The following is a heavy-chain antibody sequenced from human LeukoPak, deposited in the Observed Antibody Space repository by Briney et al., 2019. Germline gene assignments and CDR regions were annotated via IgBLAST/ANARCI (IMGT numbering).Heavy chain of an antibody. Sequence: SETLSLTCTVSGGSISSYYWSWIRQPPGKGLEWIGYIYYSGSTNYNPSLKSRVTISVDTSKNQFSLKLSSVTAADTAVYYCARVTDYYYYYMDVWGKGTTVTVSS. V-gene: IGHV4-59*01. CDR3: ARVTDYYYYYMDV. CDR1: GGSISSYY. J-gene: IGHJ6*03. CDR2: IYYSGST.